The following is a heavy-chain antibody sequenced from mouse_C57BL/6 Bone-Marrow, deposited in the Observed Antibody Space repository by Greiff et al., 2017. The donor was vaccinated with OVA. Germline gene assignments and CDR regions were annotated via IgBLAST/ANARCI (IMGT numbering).Heavy chain of an antibody. CDR1: GYTFTDYY. J-gene: IGHJ2*01. Sequence: QVQLKESGPELVKPGASVKISCKASGYTFTDYYINWVKQRPGQGLEWIGWIYPGSGNTKYNEKFKGKATLTVDTASSTAYMQLSSLTSEDSAFYVCARGDWDYFDYWGQGTTLTVSS. D-gene: IGHD4-1*01. V-gene: IGHV1-84*01. CDR3: ARGDWDYFDY. CDR2: IYPGSGNT.